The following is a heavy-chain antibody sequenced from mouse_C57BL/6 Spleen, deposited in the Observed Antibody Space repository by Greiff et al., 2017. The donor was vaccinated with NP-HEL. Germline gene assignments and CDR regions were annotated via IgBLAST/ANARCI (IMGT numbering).Heavy chain of an antibody. Sequence: VQLQQSGPELVKPGASVKISCKASGYAFSSSWMNWVKQRPGKGLEWIGRIYPGDGDTNYNGKFKGKATLTADKSSSTAYMQLSSLTSEDSAVYFCARSYDYEGYFDVWGTGTTVTVSS. V-gene: IGHV1-82*01. CDR2: IYPGDGDT. J-gene: IGHJ1*03. CDR3: ARSYDYEGYFDV. D-gene: IGHD2-4*01. CDR1: GYAFSSSW.